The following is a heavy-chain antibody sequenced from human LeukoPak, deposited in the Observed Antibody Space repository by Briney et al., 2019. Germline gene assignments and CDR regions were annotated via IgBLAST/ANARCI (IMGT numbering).Heavy chain of an antibody. CDR2: IYYSGST. V-gene: IGHV4-39*07. J-gene: IGHJ4*02. D-gene: IGHD4-23*01. CDR3: ARDGPPGGYSPFDY. CDR1: GGSISSSSYY. Sequence: SETLSLTCTVSGGSISSSSYYWGWIRQPPGKGLEWIGSIYYSGSTYYNPSLKSRVTISVDTSKNQFSLKLSSVTAADTAVYYCARDGPPGGYSPFDYWGQGTLVTVSS.